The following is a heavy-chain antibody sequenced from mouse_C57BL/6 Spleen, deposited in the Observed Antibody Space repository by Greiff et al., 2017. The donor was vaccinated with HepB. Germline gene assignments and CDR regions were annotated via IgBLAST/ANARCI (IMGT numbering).Heavy chain of an antibody. V-gene: IGHV5-6*01. J-gene: IGHJ2*01. Sequence: EVQGVESGGDLVKPGGSLKLSCAASGFTFSSHGMSWVRQTPDKRLEWVATISSGGSYTYYPDSVKGRFTISRDNAKNTVYLQMSSLKSEDTAMYYCARHPYDGYSYCFDYWGQGTTLTVSS. D-gene: IGHD2-3*01. CDR2: ISSGGSYT. CDR3: ARHPYDGYSYCFDY. CDR1: GFTFSSHG.